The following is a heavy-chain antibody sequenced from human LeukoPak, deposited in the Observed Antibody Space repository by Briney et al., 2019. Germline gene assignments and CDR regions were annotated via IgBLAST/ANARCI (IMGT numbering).Heavy chain of an antibody. CDR2: MNPNSGNT. CDR1: GYTFTSYG. V-gene: IGHV1-8*02. J-gene: IGHJ6*02. CDR3: ARRRIAVAGTVGYYYGMDV. D-gene: IGHD6-19*01. Sequence: ASVKVSCKASGYTFTSYGINWVRQATGQGLEWMGWMNPNSGNTGYAQKFQGRVTMTRNTSISTAYMELSSLRSEDTAVYYCARRRIAVAGTVGYYYGMDVWGQGTTVTVSS.